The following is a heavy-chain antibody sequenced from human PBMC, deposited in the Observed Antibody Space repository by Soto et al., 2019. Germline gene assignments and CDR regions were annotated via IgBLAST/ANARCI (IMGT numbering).Heavy chain of an antibody. CDR1: GFTFSSHG. Sequence: HPGGSLRLSCAASGFTFSSHGMHWVRQAPGKVLEWVAVIWHDGSQEYYADSVRGRFTISRDNSKNMVYLQMNSLRDEDTAVYKCARVGPLPTTYGMDVWGQGTTVTVSS. D-gene: IGHD5-12*01. J-gene: IGHJ6*02. V-gene: IGHV3-33*01. CDR2: IWHDGSQE. CDR3: ARVGPLPTTYGMDV.